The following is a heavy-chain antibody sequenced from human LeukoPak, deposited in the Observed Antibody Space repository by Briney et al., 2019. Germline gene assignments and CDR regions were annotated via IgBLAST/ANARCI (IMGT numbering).Heavy chain of an antibody. CDR2: ISSSRSSI. D-gene: IGHD3-22*01. Sequence: GVSLRLSCAASGFTFSSYSMNWVRQAPGKGLEWVSFISSSRSSINYADSVRGRFTISRDNAKNSLYLQMNSLRAEDTAVYYCARDRDGTAYYPLDFRGQGTLVTVSS. V-gene: IGHV3-21*01. CDR1: GFTFSSYS. CDR3: ARDRDGTAYYPLDF. J-gene: IGHJ4*02.